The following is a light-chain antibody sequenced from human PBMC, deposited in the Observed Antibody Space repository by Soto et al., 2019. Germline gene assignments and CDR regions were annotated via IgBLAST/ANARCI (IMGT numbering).Light chain of an antibody. CDR2: DAS. CDR3: QQRSNWPRGT. Sequence: EVVLTQSPATLSVSPGERATLSCSASQSVSSYLAWYQQKPGQAPRLLIYDASNRATGIPARFSGSGSGTDFTLTISSLEPEDFAVYYCQQRSNWPRGTFGQGTRLEIK. J-gene: IGKJ5*01. V-gene: IGKV3-11*01. CDR1: QSVSSY.